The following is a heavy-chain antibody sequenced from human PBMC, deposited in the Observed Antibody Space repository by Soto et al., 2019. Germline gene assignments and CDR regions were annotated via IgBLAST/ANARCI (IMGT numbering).Heavy chain of an antibody. D-gene: IGHD6-13*01. J-gene: IGHJ4*02. CDR1: GFTFRTYG. CDR2: IRSSGSFI. Sequence: PGGSLRLSCAASGFTFRTYGMNWVRRAPGGGLEWVASIRSSGSFIYYADSVKGRFTISRDDAEKSLYLQMNSLRAEDTALYYCAREPEGIAAALDYWGQGTLVTVSS. V-gene: IGHV3-21*01. CDR3: AREPEGIAAALDY.